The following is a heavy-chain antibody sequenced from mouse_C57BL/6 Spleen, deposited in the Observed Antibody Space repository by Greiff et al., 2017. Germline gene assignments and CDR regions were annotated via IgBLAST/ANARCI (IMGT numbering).Heavy chain of an antibody. J-gene: IGHJ2*01. CDR2: INPNNGGT. V-gene: IGHV1-22*01. D-gene: IGHD1-1*01. Sequence: EVKLMESGPELVKPGASVKMSCKASGYTFTDYNMHWVKQSHGKSLEWIGYINPNNGGTSYNQKFKGKATLTVNKSSSTAYMELRSLTSEDSAVYYCARGNYYGSSAYYFDYWGQGTTLTVSS. CDR3: ARGNYYGSSAYYFDY. CDR1: GYTFTDYN.